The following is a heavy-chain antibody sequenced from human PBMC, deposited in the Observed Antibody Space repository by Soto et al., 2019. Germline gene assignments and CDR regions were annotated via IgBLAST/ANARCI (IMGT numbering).Heavy chain of an antibody. Sequence: QVQLVQSGAEVKKPGASVKVSCKASGYTFTGYYMHWVRQAPGQGLEWMGWINPNSGGTNYAQKFQGWVTMTRDTSISTAYMELSRLRSDDTAVYYCAREGCSGGSCYSTDAFDIWGQGTMVTVSS. CDR3: AREGCSGGSCYSTDAFDI. V-gene: IGHV1-2*04. D-gene: IGHD2-15*01. J-gene: IGHJ3*02. CDR2: INPNSGGT. CDR1: GYTFTGYY.